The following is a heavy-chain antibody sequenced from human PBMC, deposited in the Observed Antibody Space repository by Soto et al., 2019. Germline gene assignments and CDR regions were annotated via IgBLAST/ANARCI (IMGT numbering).Heavy chain of an antibody. CDR2: ISSSSSTK. CDR3: ARALFVGYLDY. CDR1: GFTFSSYD. V-gene: IGHV3-48*02. Sequence: SLRLSCAASGFTFSSYDMNWVRQAPGKGLEWVSQISSSSSTKYYADSMKERFNNSRDNAKNSLYLQKNSLRDEDTAVYYCARALFVGYLDYWGQGTLVTVSS. J-gene: IGHJ4*02. D-gene: IGHD3-22*01.